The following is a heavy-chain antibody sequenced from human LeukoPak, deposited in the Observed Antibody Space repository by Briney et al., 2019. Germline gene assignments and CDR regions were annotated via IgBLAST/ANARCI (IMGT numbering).Heavy chain of an antibody. CDR1: GFTVSSNY. CDR2: IYSGGST. V-gene: IGHV3-66*01. Sequence: GGSLRLSCAASGFTVSSNYMSWVRQAPGKGLEWVSVIYSGGSTYYADSVKGRFTISRDNSKNTLYLQMNSLRAEDTAVYYCTRDRGYYDSSGYYYWGQGTLATVSS. CDR3: TRDRGYYDSSGYYY. J-gene: IGHJ4*02. D-gene: IGHD3-22*01.